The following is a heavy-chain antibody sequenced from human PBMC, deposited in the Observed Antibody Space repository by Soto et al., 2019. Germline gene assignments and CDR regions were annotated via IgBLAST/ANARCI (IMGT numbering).Heavy chain of an antibody. J-gene: IGHJ4*02. V-gene: IGHV3-23*01. CDR1: GFTFSSYA. D-gene: IGHD3-9*01. CDR3: AKVRNYDILTGYGRYYFDY. Sequence: PGGPLRLSCAASGFTFSSYAMSWVRQAPGKGLEWVSAISGSGGSTYYADSVKGRFTISRDNSKNTLYLQMNSLRAEDTAVYYCAKVRNYDILTGYGRYYFDYWGQGTLVTVSS. CDR2: ISGSGGST.